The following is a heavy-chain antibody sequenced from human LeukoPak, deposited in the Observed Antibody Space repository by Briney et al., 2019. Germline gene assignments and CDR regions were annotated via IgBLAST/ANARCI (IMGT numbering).Heavy chain of an antibody. J-gene: IGHJ4*02. CDR2: ISSSSSYI. CDR1: GFTFSSYS. V-gene: IGHV3-21*01. D-gene: IGHD3-3*01. CDR3: ARDPLPGRQGVGN. Sequence: KPGGSLRLSCAASGFTFSSYSMNWVRQAPGKGLEWVSSISSSSSYIYYADSVKGRFTISRDNAKNSLYLLMNSLRAEDTAVYYCARDPLPGRQGVGNWGQGTLVTVSS.